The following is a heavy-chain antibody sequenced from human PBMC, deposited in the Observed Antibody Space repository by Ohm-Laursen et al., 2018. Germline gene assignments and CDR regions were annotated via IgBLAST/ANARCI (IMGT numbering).Heavy chain of an antibody. J-gene: IGHJ6*02. CDR1: GYTFTGYY. CDR3: ARDETGSSVFGPYYYGMDV. D-gene: IGHD3-9*01. CDR2: INPNSGGT. V-gene: IGHV1-2*02. Sequence: GVSVKVSCKASGYTFTGYYMHWVRQAPGQGLEWMGWINPNSGGTNYAQKFQGRVTMTRDTSISTAYMELSRLRSDDTAVYYCARDETGSSVFGPYYYGMDVWGQGTTVTVSS.